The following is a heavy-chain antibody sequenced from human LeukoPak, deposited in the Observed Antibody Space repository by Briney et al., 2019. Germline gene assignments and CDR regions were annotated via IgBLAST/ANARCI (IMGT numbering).Heavy chain of an antibody. Sequence: PGGSLRLSCAASGFTFSNAWMSWVRQAPGKGLEWVGRIKSKTDGGTTDYAAPVKGRFTISRDDSKNTLYLQMNSLKTEDTAVYYCERDYYGSGSMFDYWGQGTLVTVSS. J-gene: IGHJ4*02. CDR2: IKSKTDGGTT. D-gene: IGHD3-10*01. CDR1: GFTFSNAW. V-gene: IGHV3-15*01. CDR3: ERDYYGSGSMFDY.